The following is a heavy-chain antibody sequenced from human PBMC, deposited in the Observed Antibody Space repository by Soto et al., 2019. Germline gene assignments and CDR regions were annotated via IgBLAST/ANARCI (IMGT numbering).Heavy chain of an antibody. D-gene: IGHD3-22*01. CDR3: ARGQPSYYYDSSGFHY. J-gene: IGHJ4*02. V-gene: IGHV1-8*01. Sequence: QVQLVQSGAEVKKHGASVKVSCKASGYTFTSYDINWVRQATGQGLEWMGWMNPNSGNTGYAQKFQGRVTMTRNTSISTAYMELSSLRSEDTAVYYCARGQPSYYYDSSGFHYWGQGTLVTVSS. CDR2: MNPNSGNT. CDR1: GYTFTSYD.